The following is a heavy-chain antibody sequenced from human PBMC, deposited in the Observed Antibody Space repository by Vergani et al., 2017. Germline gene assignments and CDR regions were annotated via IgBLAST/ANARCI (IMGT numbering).Heavy chain of an antibody. D-gene: IGHD2-15*01. CDR1: GFTFRSHD. CDR3: ATAGAAYCRGASCYDFFEY. J-gene: IGHJ4*02. Sequence: QVQLVESGGGVVQPGRSLRLSCAASGFTFRSHDMHWVRQAPGKGLEWVAFTRYDGIVEYYGDSVRGRFTISRDNSKNTLYLQMNRLRPEDTAVYYCATAGAAYCRGASCYDFFEYWGQGTLVTVAS. V-gene: IGHV3-30*02. CDR2: TRYDGIVE.